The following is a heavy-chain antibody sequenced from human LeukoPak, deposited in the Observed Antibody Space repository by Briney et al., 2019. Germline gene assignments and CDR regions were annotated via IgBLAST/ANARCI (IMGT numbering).Heavy chain of an antibody. CDR2: ISAYNGNT. CDR1: GYTFTSYG. CDR3: ARVPPGIAAAGTPNWFDP. Sequence: GASVKVSCKASGYTFTSYGISWVRQAPGQGLEWMGWISAYNGNTNYAQKLQGRVTMTTDTSTSTAYMELRSLRSDDTAVYYCARVPPGIAAAGTPNWFDPWGQGTLVTVSS. V-gene: IGHV1-18*01. D-gene: IGHD6-13*01. J-gene: IGHJ5*02.